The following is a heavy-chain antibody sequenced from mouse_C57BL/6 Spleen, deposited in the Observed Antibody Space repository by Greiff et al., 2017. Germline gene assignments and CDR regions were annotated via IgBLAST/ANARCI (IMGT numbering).Heavy chain of an antibody. Sequence: VQLKQPGAELVKPGASVKLSCKASGYTFTSYWMHWVKQRPGRGLEWIGRIDPNSGGTKYNEKFKSKATLTVDKPSSTAYMQLSSLTSEDSAVYYCARDRDGYYPFAYWGQGTLVTVSA. D-gene: IGHD2-3*01. CDR3: ARDRDGYYPFAY. CDR2: IDPNSGGT. CDR1: GYTFTSYW. J-gene: IGHJ3*01. V-gene: IGHV1-72*01.